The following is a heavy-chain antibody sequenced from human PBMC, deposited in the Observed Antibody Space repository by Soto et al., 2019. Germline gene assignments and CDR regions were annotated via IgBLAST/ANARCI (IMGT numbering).Heavy chain of an antibody. Sequence: ASVKVSCKASGYTFTSYFISWVRQAPGQGLEWMGWISAYNGNTNYAQKLQGRVTMTTDTSTSTAYMELRSLRSDDTAVYYCARVGCSSTSCYPLDPWGQGTLVTVSS. J-gene: IGHJ5*02. CDR1: GYTFTSYF. CDR3: ARVGCSSTSCYPLDP. CDR2: ISAYNGNT. V-gene: IGHV1-18*01. D-gene: IGHD2-2*01.